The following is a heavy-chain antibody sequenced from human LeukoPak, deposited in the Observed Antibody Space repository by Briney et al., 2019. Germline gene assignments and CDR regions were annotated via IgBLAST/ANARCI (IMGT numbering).Heavy chain of an antibody. CDR2: ISYDGSNK. J-gene: IGHJ4*02. CDR1: GFTFSRYG. Sequence: PGGSLRLSCAASGFTFSRYGMHWVRQAPGKGLEWVAVISYDGSNKYYADSVKGRFTISRDNSKNTLYLQMNSLRAEDTAVYYCARDLSIAVAGYFDYWGQGTLVTVSS. CDR3: ARDLSIAVAGYFDY. D-gene: IGHD6-19*01. V-gene: IGHV3-30*03.